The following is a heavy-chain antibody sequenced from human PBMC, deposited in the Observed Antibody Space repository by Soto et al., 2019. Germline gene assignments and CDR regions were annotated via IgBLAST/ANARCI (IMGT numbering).Heavy chain of an antibody. CDR3: AAGQEHYSGYDFDYYYGMDV. CDR2: IVVGSGIT. CDR1: GFSFIGSA. J-gene: IGHJ6*02. Sequence: QMHLVQSGPEVKKPGTSVKVSCKASGFSFIGSAVQWVRQARGQRLEWIGWIVVGSGITKYAQNFQERVSMSRDKSTSTAYMELSSLRSEDTAVYYCAAGQEHYSGYDFDYYYGMDVWGQGTKVTVYS. D-gene: IGHD5-12*01. V-gene: IGHV1-58*01.